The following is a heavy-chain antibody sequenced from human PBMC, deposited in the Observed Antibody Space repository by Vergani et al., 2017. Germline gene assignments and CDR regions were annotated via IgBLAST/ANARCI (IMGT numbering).Heavy chain of an antibody. CDR1: GFNFEDHM. CDR2: INWSGGST. Sequence: EVQLVASGGGVVRPGGSLRLSCIISGFNFEDHMLNWVRQIPGKGLEWVSGINWSGGSTAYADSVRGRFTMSRDNAKNSLDLQMNRLRPEDTAVYYCATAGAAYCRGASCYDFFEYWGQGTLVTVAS. D-gene: IGHD2-15*01. J-gene: IGHJ4*02. V-gene: IGHV3-20*04. CDR3: ATAGAAYCRGASCYDFFEY.